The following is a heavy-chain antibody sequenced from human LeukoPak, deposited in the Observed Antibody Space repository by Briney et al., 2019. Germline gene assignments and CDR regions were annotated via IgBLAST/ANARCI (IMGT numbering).Heavy chain of an antibody. Sequence: PSETLSLTCTVSGGPISSGSYYWSWIRQPAGKGLEWIGYVFHTGSTNYNPSLKSRVTISVDTSKNQFSLKLSSVTAADTAVYYCARDRGSQPFIDYWGQGTLVTVSS. CDR3: ARDRGSQPFIDY. V-gene: IGHV4-61*10. J-gene: IGHJ4*02. CDR2: VFHTGST. D-gene: IGHD1-26*01. CDR1: GGPISSGSYY.